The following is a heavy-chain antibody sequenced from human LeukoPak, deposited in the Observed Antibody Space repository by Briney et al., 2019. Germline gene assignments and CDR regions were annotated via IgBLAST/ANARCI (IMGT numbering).Heavy chain of an antibody. CDR2: IYSSGST. J-gene: IGHJ4*02. CDR1: GGSITSAGYS. D-gene: IGHD2-2*01. V-gene: IGHV4-61*02. CDR3: ARGYCTSTSCSENRYYFDS. Sequence: SETLSLTCTVSGGSITSAGYSWGWIRQPAGKGLEWIGRIYSSGSTDSNPSLKRRVTISVDTSKNQFSLKLSSVTAADTAVYYCARGYCTSTSCSENRYYFDSWGQGTLVTVSS.